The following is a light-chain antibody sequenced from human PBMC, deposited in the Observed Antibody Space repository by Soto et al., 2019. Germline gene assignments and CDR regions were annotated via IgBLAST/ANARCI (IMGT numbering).Light chain of an antibody. V-gene: IGKV3-15*01. J-gene: IGKJ1*01. CDR1: QNISNN. CDR3: QQYNNWPRT. Sequence: EIVMTQSPAALSVSPGERATLSCRASQNISNNLAWYQQNPRQAPRLLISGASTRATGIPARFSGSGSGTEFTLTISSLQSEDFAVYYCQQYNNWPRTFGQGTKVHIK. CDR2: GAS.